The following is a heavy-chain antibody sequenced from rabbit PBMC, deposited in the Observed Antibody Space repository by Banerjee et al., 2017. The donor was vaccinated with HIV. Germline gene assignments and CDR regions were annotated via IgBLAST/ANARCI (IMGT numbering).Heavy chain of an antibody. D-gene: IGHD4-2*01. J-gene: IGHJ4*01. Sequence: QSLEESGGDLVQPGASLTLTCTASGFSFNSNAMCWVRQAPGKGLEWIACIGISSDNTYYANWAKGRFTISKTSSTTVTLQMTSLTAADTATYFCARGSYAGSGAWSYYFNLWGQGTLVTVS. CDR3: ARGSYAGSGAWSYYFNL. CDR2: IGISSDNT. V-gene: IGHV1S40*01. CDR1: GFSFNSNA.